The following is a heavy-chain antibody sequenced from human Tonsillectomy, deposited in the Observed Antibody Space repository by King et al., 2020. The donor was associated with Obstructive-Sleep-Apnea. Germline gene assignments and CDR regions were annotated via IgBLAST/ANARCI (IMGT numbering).Heavy chain of an antibody. CDR1: GYTFTSYG. J-gene: IGHJ4*02. CDR3: ARAREEVRYFDWLPNFDY. Sequence: QLVQSGAEVKKPGASVKVSCKASGYTFTSYGISWVRQAPGQGLEWMGWISAYNGNTNYAQKLQGRVTMTTDTSTSTAYMELRSLRSDDTAVYYCARAREEVRYFDWLPNFDYWGQGTLVTVSS. D-gene: IGHD3-9*01. CDR2: ISAYNGNT. V-gene: IGHV1-18*01.